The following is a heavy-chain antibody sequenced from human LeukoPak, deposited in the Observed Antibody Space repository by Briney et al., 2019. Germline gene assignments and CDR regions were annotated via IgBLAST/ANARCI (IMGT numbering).Heavy chain of an antibody. V-gene: IGHV4-4*07. D-gene: IGHD2-2*01. CDR2: IYTSGST. Sequence: SETLSLTCTVSGGSISSYYWSWIRQPAGKGLEWIGRIYTSGSTNYNPSLKSRVTMSVDTSKNQFSLKLSSVTAADTAVYYCARDRLVVVPAATTEKYYYYGMDVWGQGTTVTVSS. J-gene: IGHJ6*02. CDR1: GGSISSYY. CDR3: ARDRLVVVPAATTEKYYYYGMDV.